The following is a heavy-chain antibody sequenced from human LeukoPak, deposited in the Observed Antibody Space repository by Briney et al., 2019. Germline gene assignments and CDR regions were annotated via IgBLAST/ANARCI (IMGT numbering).Heavy chain of an antibody. CDR1: GFTFPDYA. V-gene: IGHV3-49*04. D-gene: IGHD3-10*01. CDR3: AREYYGEDY. CDR2: IRSKVYGETT. J-gene: IGHJ4*02. Sequence: GGSLRLSCTGSGFTFPDYAMSWVRQAPGKGLEWVGFIRSKVYGETTEYAASVKDRFTISRDDSKNIAYLQMNSLKTEDTAMYYCAREYYGEDYWGQGTLTTVSS.